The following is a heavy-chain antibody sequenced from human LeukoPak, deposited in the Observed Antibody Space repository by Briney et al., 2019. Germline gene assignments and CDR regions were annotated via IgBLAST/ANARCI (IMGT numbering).Heavy chain of an antibody. D-gene: IGHD3-22*01. Sequence: GRSLRLSCAASGFTFSSYGMHWVRQAPGKGLEWVAVISYDGSNKYYADSVKGRFTISRDNSKNTLYLQMNSLRAEDTAVYYCAKAGYYDSSGYSPGYYWGQGTLVTVSS. V-gene: IGHV3-30*18. J-gene: IGHJ4*02. CDR3: AKAGYYDSSGYSPGYY. CDR2: ISYDGSNK. CDR1: GFTFSSYG.